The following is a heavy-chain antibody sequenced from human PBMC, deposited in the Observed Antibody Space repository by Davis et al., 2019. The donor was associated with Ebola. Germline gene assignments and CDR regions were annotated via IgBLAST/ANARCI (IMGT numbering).Heavy chain of an antibody. V-gene: IGHV3-74*01. J-gene: IGHJ4*02. D-gene: IGHD1-26*01. CDR2: INSDVSST. CDR3: ARVRSGSYWRYFDY. CDR1: GFTFSSYW. Sequence: GESLKISCAASGFTFSSYWMHWVRQAPGKGLVWVSRINSDVSSTSYADSVKGRFTISRDNAKNTLYLQMNSLRAEDTAVYYCARVRSGSYWRYFDYWGQGTLVTVSS.